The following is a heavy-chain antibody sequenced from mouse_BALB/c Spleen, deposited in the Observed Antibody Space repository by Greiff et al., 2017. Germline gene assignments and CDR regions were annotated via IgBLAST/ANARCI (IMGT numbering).Heavy chain of an antibody. V-gene: IGHV1S22*01. CDR1: GYTFTSYW. CDR3: TRGEAYYGSSYWFAY. Sequence: LQQPGSELVRPGASVKLSCKASGYTFTSYWMHWVKQRPGQGLEWIGNIYPGSGSTNYDEKFKSKATLTVDTSSSTAYMQLSSLTSEDSAVYYCTRGEAYYGSSYWFAYWGQGTLVTVSA. CDR2: IYPGSGST. J-gene: IGHJ3*01. D-gene: IGHD1-1*01.